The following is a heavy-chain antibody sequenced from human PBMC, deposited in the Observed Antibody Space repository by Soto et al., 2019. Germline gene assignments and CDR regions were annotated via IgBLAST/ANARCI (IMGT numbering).Heavy chain of an antibody. V-gene: IGHV3-21*01. CDR1: GFTFSSHT. CDR3: ARDILSGGAYPDS. D-gene: IGHD3-10*01. CDR2: ISSGGGYI. Sequence: PGGSLRHPCAASGFTFSSHTMNWARQAPGRGLARITSISSGGGYIYYAGSVKGRFTISRDNAKNSLFLQMNSLRADATAVYYCARDILSGGAYPDSWGQGTKVTVSS. J-gene: IGHJ5*01.